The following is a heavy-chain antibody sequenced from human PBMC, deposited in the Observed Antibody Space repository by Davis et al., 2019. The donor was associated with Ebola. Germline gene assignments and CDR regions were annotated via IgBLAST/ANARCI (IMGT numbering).Heavy chain of an antibody. CDR3: AKGGVRVYYYYGMDV. CDR2: ISGSGGST. D-gene: IGHD1-1*01. J-gene: IGHJ6*02. V-gene: IGHV3-23*01. CDR1: GFTFSSYA. Sequence: PGGSLRLSCAASGFTFSSYAMSWVRQAPGKGLEWVSAISGSGGSTYYADSVKGRFTISRDNSKNTLYLQMNSLRAEDTAVYYCAKGGVRVYYYYGMDVWGQGTTVTVSS.